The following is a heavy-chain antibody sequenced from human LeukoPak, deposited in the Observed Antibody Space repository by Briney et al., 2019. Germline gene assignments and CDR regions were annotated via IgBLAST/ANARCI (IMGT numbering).Heavy chain of an antibody. Sequence: SETLSLTCTVSGGSISSSSYYWGWIRQPPGKGLDWIGSIYYSGSTYYNPSLKSRVTISVDTSKNQFSLKLSSVTAADTAVYYCARHSRIAVAGTGEFDYWGQGTLVTVSS. CDR2: IYYSGST. V-gene: IGHV4-39*01. CDR1: GGSISSSSYY. J-gene: IGHJ4*02. CDR3: ARHSRIAVAGTGEFDY. D-gene: IGHD6-19*01.